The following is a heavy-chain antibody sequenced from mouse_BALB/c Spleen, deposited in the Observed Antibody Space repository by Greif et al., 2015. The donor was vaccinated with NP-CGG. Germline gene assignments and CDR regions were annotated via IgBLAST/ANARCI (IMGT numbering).Heavy chain of an antibody. J-gene: IGHJ2*02. V-gene: IGHV1-80*01. CDR2: IYPGDGDT. CDR3: ARVGNYYFDD. CDR1: GYAFSSYW. Sequence: QVQLQQSGAELVRPGSSVKISCKASGYAFSSYWMNWVKQRPGQGLEWIGQIYPGDGDTTYNGKFKGKATLTADKSSSTAYMQRSSLTAEDSAVYCCARVGNYYFDDGGQGTSLTVAS. D-gene: IGHD2-1*01.